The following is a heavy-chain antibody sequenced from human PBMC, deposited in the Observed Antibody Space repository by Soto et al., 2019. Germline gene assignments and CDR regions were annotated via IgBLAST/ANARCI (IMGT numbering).Heavy chain of an antibody. CDR2: IWYDGSNK. J-gene: IGHJ3*02. CDR3: ARGSSLIVVGTAIMHDAIDI. CDR1: GFFLRDFG. D-gene: IGHD2-21*02. V-gene: IGHV3-33*01. Sequence: GGSLRLSCVASGFFLRDFGMHWVRQAPGKGLEWVSVIWYDGSNKYYADSVKGRFTISRDNSKNTLYPQMNSLRAEDTAVYYHARGSSLIVVGTAIMHDAIDIWGEVIMVT.